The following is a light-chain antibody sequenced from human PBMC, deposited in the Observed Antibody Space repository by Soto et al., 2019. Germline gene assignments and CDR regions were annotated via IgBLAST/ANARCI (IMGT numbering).Light chain of an antibody. CDR1: SSNIGAGYD. J-gene: IGLJ1*01. CDR3: QSYDSSLRGFYV. Sequence: QSVLTQPPSVSGAPGQRVTISCTGSSSNIGAGYDVHWYQQLPGTAPKLLIYGNSNRPSGVPDRFSGSKSGTSASLAITGRQAEDEADYYCQSYDSSLRGFYVFGTGTKLTVL. CDR2: GNS. V-gene: IGLV1-40*01.